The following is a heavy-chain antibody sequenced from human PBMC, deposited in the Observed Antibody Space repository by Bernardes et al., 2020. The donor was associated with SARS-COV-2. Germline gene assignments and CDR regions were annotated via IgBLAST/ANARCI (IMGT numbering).Heavy chain of an antibody. J-gene: IGHJ4*02. V-gene: IGHV4-31*03. CDR3: ARDPSSVCNGGSCYMGYFDY. Sequence: SETLSLTCTVSDGSISSGGFYWSWIRQHPGKGLEWIGHIHYSGRTYYNPSLKSRVTISIDTSKRQFSLNLSSVTAADTAVYYCARDPSSVCNGGSCYMGYFDYWGQGTLVTVSS. D-gene: IGHD2-15*01. CDR2: IHYSGRT. CDR1: DGSISSGGFY.